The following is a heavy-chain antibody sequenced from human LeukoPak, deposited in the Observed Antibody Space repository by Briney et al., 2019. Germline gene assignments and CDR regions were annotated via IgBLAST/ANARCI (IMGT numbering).Heavy chain of an antibody. D-gene: IGHD3-10*01. J-gene: IGHJ5*02. V-gene: IGHV3-9*01. CDR2: ISWNSGSI. CDR1: GFTFDDYA. Sequence: GGSLRLSCAASGFTFDDYAMHWVRQAPGKGLEWVSGISWNSGSIGYADSVKGRFTISRDNAKNSLYLQMNSLRAEDTAVYYCARDPWTYGSGSYYPEANWFDPWGQGTLVTVSS. CDR3: ARDPWTYGSGSYYPEANWFDP.